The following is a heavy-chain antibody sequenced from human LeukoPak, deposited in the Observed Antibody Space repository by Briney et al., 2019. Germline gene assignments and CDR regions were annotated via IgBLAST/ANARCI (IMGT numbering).Heavy chain of an antibody. CDR3: ARSMEASSYYYGMDV. CDR1: GFTFSSYG. D-gene: IGHD2/OR15-2a*01. J-gene: IGHJ6*02. V-gene: IGHV3-66*01. CDR2: IYRGGST. Sequence: GGSLRLSCAASGFTFSSYGMHWVRQAPGKGLEWVSVIYRGGSTDYADSVKGRFTISRDNSKNTLYLQMNSLRAEDTAVYYCARSMEASSYYYGMDVWGQGTTVTVCS.